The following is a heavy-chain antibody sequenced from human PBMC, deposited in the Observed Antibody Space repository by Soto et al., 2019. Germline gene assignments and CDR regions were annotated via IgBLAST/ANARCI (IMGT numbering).Heavy chain of an antibody. J-gene: IGHJ6*03. V-gene: IGHV4-59*08. Sequence: SETLSLTCTVSGGSISSYYWSWIRQPPGRGLEWIGYIYYSGSTNYNPSLKSRVTISVDTSKNQFSLKLSSVTAADTAVYYCARNIAARPGHYYYYMDVWGKGTTVTVSS. CDR1: GGSISSYY. CDR2: IYYSGST. D-gene: IGHD6-6*01. CDR3: ARNIAARPGHYYYYMDV.